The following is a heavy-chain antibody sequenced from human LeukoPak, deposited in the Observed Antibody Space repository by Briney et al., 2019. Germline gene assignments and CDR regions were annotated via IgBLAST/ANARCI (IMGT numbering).Heavy chain of an antibody. CDR2: ISAYNDNT. V-gene: IGHV1-18*01. J-gene: IGHJ4*02. CDR3: ARAIAVAGIRYFDY. CDR1: GYTFTSYG. D-gene: IGHD6-19*01. Sequence: GASVKVSCKASGYTFTSYGISWVRQAPGQGLEWMGWISAYNDNTNYAQKLQGRVTMTTDTSTSTAYMELRSLRSDDTAVYYCARAIAVAGIRYFDYWGQGTLVTVSS.